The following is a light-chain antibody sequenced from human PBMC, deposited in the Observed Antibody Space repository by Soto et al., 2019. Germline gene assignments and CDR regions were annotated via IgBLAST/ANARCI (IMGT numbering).Light chain of an antibody. Sequence: DNRISQSPSSLSASVGDRVGITCQAGQGISSYLNWYQQKPGKAPKLLIYAASSLQSGVPSRFSGSGSGTDFTLTISSLQPEDFATYYCQQSYITPLTFGGGTKVDIK. J-gene: IGKJ4*01. CDR3: QQSYITPLT. CDR2: AAS. V-gene: IGKV1-39*01. CDR1: QGISSY.